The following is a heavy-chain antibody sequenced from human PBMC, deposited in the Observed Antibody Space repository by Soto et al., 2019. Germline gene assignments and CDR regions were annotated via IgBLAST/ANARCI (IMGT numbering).Heavy chain of an antibody. D-gene: IGHD3-10*01. J-gene: IGHJ6*02. Sequence: PGGSLRLCCAASGFTFSSYSMDWVRQAPGKGLEWVSSISSSSSYIYYADSVKGRFTISRDNAKNSLYLQMNSLRAEDTAVYYCARSVLLGEDGMDVWGQGTTVTVSS. CDR3: ARSVLLGEDGMDV. CDR2: ISSSSSYI. CDR1: GFTFSSYS. V-gene: IGHV3-21*01.